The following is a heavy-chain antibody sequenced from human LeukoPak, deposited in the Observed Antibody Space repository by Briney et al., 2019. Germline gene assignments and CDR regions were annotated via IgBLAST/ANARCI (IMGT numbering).Heavy chain of an antibody. CDR3: ARVSPRDCSSTSCYHDAFDI. V-gene: IGHV4-39*01. CDR2: IYYSGST. Sequence: SETLSLTCTVSGGSISSSSYYWGWIRQPPGKGLEWIGSIYYSGSTYYNPSLKSRVTVSVDTSKNQFSLKLSSVTAADTAVYYCARVSPRDCSSTSCYHDAFDIWGQGTMVTVSS. J-gene: IGHJ3*02. D-gene: IGHD2-2*01. CDR1: GGSISSSSYY.